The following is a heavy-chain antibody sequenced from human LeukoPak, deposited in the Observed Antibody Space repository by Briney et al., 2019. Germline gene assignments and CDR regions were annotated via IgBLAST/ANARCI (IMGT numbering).Heavy chain of an antibody. D-gene: IGHD3-22*01. CDR3: ARRAGDYSHPYDY. V-gene: IGHV3-23*01. CDR1: GFTFSSYA. J-gene: IGHJ4*02. CDR2: ISGSGDSA. Sequence: GGSLRLSCAASGFTFSSYAMSWVRQAPGKGLEWVSTISGSGDSAYYADSVKGRFTISRDNSKNTLYLQMNSLRAEDTAVYYCARRAGDYSHPYDYWGQGTLVTVSS.